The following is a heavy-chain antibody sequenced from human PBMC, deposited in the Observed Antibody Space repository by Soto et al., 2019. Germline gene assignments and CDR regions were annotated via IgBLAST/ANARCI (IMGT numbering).Heavy chain of an antibody. Sequence: EVQLVESGGGLVKPGGSLRLSCAASGFSFSSYSMDWVRQAPGKGLEWVSSISSSSSYIYYADSVKGRFTISRDNAKNSLYLQMNSLRAEDTAVYYWARAMARSTSAFDPWGQGTLVTVSS. J-gene: IGHJ5*02. V-gene: IGHV3-21*01. CDR2: ISSSSSYI. CDR3: ARAMARSTSAFDP. D-gene: IGHD3-10*01. CDR1: GFSFSSYS.